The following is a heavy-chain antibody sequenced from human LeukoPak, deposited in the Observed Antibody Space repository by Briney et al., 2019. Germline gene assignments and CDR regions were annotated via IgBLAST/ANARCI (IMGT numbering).Heavy chain of an antibody. CDR2: ISGSTETT. J-gene: IGHJ4*02. CDR3: ARDLATLGYYFDS. Sequence: GGSLRLSCAASGFTFETYSMNWVRQAPGKGLQWVSYISGSTETTYYADSVKGRFTISRDNAKNSLSLQMNSLRDEDTAVYYCARDLATLGYYFDSWGQGTLVTVSS. V-gene: IGHV3-48*02. CDR1: GFTFETYS. D-gene: IGHD3-16*01.